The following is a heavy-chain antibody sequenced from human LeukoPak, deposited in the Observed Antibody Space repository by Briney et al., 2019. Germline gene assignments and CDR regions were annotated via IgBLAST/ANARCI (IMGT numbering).Heavy chain of an antibody. V-gene: IGHV1-2*02. CDR1: GYTFTGFH. CDR3: ARGGVRHYYDSSGLAFDP. J-gene: IGHJ5*02. D-gene: IGHD3-22*01. CDR2: INPNSGGT. Sequence: ASVKVSCKASGYTFTGFHVHWVRQAPGQGLEWMGWINPNSGGTNYAQKFQGRVTMTRDTSISTAYMELSRLRSDDTAVYYCARGGVRHYYDSSGLAFDPWGQGTLVTVSS.